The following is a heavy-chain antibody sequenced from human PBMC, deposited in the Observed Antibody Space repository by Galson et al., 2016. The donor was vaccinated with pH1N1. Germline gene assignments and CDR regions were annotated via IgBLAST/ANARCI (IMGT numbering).Heavy chain of an antibody. CDR2: ISGSGVST. CDR3: ARGNSYYGDYLGY. J-gene: IGHJ4*02. V-gene: IGHV3-23*01. D-gene: IGHD4-17*01. CDR1: GFTFSSYA. Sequence: SLRLSCAASGFTFSSYAMSWVRQAPGKGLEWVSAISGSGVSTYYADSVKGRFTISRDNSKNTLYLQMNSLRAEDTAVYYCARGNSYYGDYLGYWGQGTLVTVSS.